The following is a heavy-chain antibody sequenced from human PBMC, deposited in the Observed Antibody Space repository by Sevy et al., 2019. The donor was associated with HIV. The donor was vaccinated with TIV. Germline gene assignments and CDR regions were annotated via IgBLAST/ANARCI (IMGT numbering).Heavy chain of an antibody. CDR2: ISSDGSST. CDR1: GFTFSSYW. D-gene: IGHD3-16*01. Sequence: GGSLRLSCVASGFTFSSYWMHWVRQAPGKGLVWVSRISSDGSSTTYAASVKGRFTFSMDNAKNTLYLQMNSLRAEDTAVYYCARDLRRAFDYWGQGALVTVSS. J-gene: IGHJ4*02. CDR3: ARDLRRAFDY. V-gene: IGHV3-74*03.